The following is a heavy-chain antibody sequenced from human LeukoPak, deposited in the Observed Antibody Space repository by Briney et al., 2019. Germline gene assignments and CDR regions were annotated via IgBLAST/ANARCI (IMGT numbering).Heavy chain of an antibody. CDR1: GFTFSDYS. V-gene: IGHV3-48*01. CDR2: IGIDSGNT. D-gene: IGHD5-24*01. CDR3: ARDYKYAFDN. J-gene: IGHJ4*02. Sequence: GGSLRLSCAASGFTFSDYSMNWVRQAPGKGLEWISYIGIDSGNTNYADSVKGRFTISGDKAKNSLYLQMNSLRVEDTAVYYCARDYKYAFDNWGQGILVTVSS.